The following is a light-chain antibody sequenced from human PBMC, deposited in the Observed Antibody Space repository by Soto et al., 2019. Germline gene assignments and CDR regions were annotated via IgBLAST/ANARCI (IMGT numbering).Light chain of an antibody. Sequence: QSALTQPPSASGTPGQRVAISCSGSSSNIGTNTVNWYQQLPGSAPQLLIYNTNQRPSGVPGRFSGSKSGASASLAISGLQSEDEADYYCVAWDGSLNVVLFGGGTKLTVL. CDR2: NTN. CDR3: VAWDGSLNVVL. CDR1: SSNIGTNT. J-gene: IGLJ2*01. V-gene: IGLV1-44*01.